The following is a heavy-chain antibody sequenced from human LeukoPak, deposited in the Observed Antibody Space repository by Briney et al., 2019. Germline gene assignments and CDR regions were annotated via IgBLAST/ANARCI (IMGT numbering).Heavy chain of an antibody. V-gene: IGHV4-4*08. CDR1: GGSISSYY. D-gene: IGHD4-23*01. Sequence: SETLSLTCTVSGGSISSYYWSWIRQPPGKGLEWIGYISPSGSTNYNPSLESRVTISVDTSKRHISLRLSSVTAADTAVYYCATDYGGNSDWYFDLWGRGTLVTVSS. CDR2: ISPSGST. CDR3: ATDYGGNSDWYFDL. J-gene: IGHJ2*01.